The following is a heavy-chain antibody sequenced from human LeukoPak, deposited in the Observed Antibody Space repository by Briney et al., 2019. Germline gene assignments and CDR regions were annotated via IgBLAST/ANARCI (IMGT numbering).Heavy chain of an antibody. J-gene: IGHJ5*02. CDR3: ATVNSAYGSSSWFS. V-gene: IGHV3-23*01. CDR1: GFTFSSSA. CDR2: ISGSGGGT. Sequence: GGSLRLSCTASGFTFSSSAMSWVRQPPGKGLEWVSAISGSGGGTYYADSVKGRFTISRDNSKNTLYLQMNSLRAEDTAVYYCATVNSAYGSSSWFSWGQGTLVTVSS. D-gene: IGHD6-13*01.